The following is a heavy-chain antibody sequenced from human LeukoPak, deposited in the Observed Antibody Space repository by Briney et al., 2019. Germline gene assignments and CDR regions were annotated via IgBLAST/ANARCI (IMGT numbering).Heavy chain of an antibody. CDR2: IFPHDSDT. CDR3: ARCGMRGCTSTNCYTSYYYYGMDV. Sequence: GESLKISCKGSGYSFMDYWIGWVRQMPGKGPELMGFIFPHDSDTKYSPSFQGQVTISVDKSISTAYVQWSSLKASDTAVYYCARCGMRGCTSTNCYTSYYYYGMDVWGQGTTVIVSS. D-gene: IGHD2-2*02. CDR1: GYSFMDYW. J-gene: IGHJ6*02. V-gene: IGHV5-51*01.